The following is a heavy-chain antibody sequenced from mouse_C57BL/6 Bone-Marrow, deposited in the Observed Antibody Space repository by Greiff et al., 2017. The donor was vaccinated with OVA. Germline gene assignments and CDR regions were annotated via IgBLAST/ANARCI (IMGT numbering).Heavy chain of an antibody. D-gene: IGHD1-1*01. CDR1: GYTFTDHI. V-gene: IGHV1-11*01. CDR2: IYPVSGET. Sequence: QVQLKESGAELASPGASVTLSCKASGYTFTDHIMNWVKKRPGQGLEWIGRIYPVSGETNYNQKFKGKATLTVDKSSSTAYMQLSSLTSEDSAVYYCAIEDYYGSSYGYFDYWGQGTTLTVSS. CDR3: AIEDYYGSSYGYFDY. J-gene: IGHJ2*01.